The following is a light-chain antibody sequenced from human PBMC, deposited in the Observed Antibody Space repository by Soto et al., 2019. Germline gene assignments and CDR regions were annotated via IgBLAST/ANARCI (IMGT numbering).Light chain of an antibody. CDR1: INDVGAYNY. J-gene: IGLJ1*01. CDR2: DVN. Sequence: QSALTQPPSVSGSPGQSITISCTGTINDVGAYNYVSWYQQRPGSAPQLILFDVNNRPSGTSNRFSGSKSGHTAYLTISALQSDDEAIYHCSSYTSSYTLVFGSGTKLTVL. CDR3: SSYTSSYTLV. V-gene: IGLV2-14*01.